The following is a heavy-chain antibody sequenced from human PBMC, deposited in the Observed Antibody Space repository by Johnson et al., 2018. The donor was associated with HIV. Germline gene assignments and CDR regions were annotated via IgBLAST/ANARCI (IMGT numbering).Heavy chain of an antibody. CDR3: ALEAVRSTDAFDV. CDR1: GFTFSRYW. J-gene: IGHJ3*01. CDR2: IKQDGSEK. V-gene: IGHV3-7*05. D-gene: IGHD3-10*01. Sequence: VQLVESGGGLVQPGGSLRLSCVVSGFTFSRYWMSWVRQAPGKGLEWVANIKQDGSEKQYVDSVKGRFTISRDNAKNSLYLQTNSLRAEDTAVYYCALEAVRSTDAFDVWGQGTLVTVSS.